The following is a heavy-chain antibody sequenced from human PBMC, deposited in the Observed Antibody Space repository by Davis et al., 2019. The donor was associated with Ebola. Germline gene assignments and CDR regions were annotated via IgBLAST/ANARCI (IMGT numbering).Heavy chain of an antibody. J-gene: IGHJ6*02. Sequence: SETLSLTCTVSGGSISSYYWSWIRQPPGKGLEWIGYIYYSGSTNYNPSLQSRVTLSVDTSKNQFSLNLNSVTAADTAVYYCATLDILTAYVPYAMDVWGQGTTVTVS. CDR1: GGSISSYY. CDR2: IYYSGST. D-gene: IGHD3-9*01. CDR3: ATLDILTAYVPYAMDV. V-gene: IGHV4-59*08.